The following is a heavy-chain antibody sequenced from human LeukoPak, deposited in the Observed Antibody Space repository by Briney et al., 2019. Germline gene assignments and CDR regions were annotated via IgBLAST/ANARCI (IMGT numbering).Heavy chain of an antibody. CDR2: IYTRGST. CDR3: ARGRYCSADVCSGGDAFDI. Sequence: SETLSLTCTVSGGSINNYYWSWIRQPAGKGLEWIGRIYTRGSTNYNPSLKSRVTMSVDTSKNQFSLKLSSVTAADTAVYYCARGRYCSADVCSGGDAFDIWGQGTMVSVSS. J-gene: IGHJ3*02. CDR1: GGSINNYY. V-gene: IGHV4-4*07. D-gene: IGHD2-15*01.